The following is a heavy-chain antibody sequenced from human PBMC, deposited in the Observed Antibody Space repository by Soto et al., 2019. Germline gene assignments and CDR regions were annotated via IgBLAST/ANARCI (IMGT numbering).Heavy chain of an antibody. CDR3: ARRPYYGSGNYYGRSSGMDV. J-gene: IGHJ6*02. D-gene: IGHD3-10*01. Sequence: QVQLQQWGAGLLKPSETLSLTCAVYGGPFSGYYWSWIRQPPGKGLEWIGEINHSGSTNYNPSLQSPVTMSVDTSESHCPLKVSSGTGADTAVYYCARRPYYGSGNYYGRSSGMDVWGQGTTVTVCS. V-gene: IGHV4-34*02. CDR2: INHSGST. CDR1: GGPFSGYY.